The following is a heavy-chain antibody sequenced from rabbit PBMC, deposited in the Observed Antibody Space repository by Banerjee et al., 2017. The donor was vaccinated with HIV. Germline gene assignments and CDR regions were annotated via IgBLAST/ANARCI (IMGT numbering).Heavy chain of an antibody. Sequence: QSLEESGGDLVKPEGSLTLTCKASGFSFSSSYYMCWVRQAPGKGLEWIACIVTSTGSTWYASWVNGRFTISRSTSLNTVDLKMTSLTAADTATYFCARDMAGYDGYGYAFNLWGQGTLVTVS. CDR1: GFSFSSSYY. J-gene: IGHJ4*01. CDR2: IVTSTGST. V-gene: IGHV1S43*01. CDR3: ARDMAGYDGYGYAFNL. D-gene: IGHD6-1*01.